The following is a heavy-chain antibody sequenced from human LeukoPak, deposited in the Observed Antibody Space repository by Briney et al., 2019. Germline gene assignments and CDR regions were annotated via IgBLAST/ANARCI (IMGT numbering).Heavy chain of an antibody. CDR1: GGSFSGYY. CDR2: ISYGGVT. D-gene: IGHD4-11*01. CDR3: ARRSTVTTRDIFYYYMDV. V-gene: IGHV4-59*01. J-gene: IGHJ6*03. Sequence: SETLSLTCAVYGGSFSGYYWSWIRQPPGKGLEWIGYISYGGVTNYSPSLKSRVTISLDTSKRQFSLELGSVTAADTAMYYCARRSTVTTRDIFYYYMDVWGKGTTVTVSS.